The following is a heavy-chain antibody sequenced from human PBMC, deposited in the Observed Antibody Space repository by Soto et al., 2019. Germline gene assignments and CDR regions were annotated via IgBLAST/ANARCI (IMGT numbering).Heavy chain of an antibody. CDR1: GYSFTSYW. J-gene: IGHJ4*02. CDR3: ARRPREYTNHYYFDY. D-gene: IGHD1-1*01. Sequence: GESLKISCKGSGYSFTSYWIGWVRQMPGKGLEWMGIIYPGDSDTRYSPSFQGQVTISADKSISTAYLQWSSLKASDTAMYYRARRPREYTNHYYFDYWGQGTLVTVSS. CDR2: IYPGDSDT. V-gene: IGHV5-51*01.